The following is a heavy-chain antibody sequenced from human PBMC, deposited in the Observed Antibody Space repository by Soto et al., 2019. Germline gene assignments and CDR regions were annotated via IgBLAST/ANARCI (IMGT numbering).Heavy chain of an antibody. CDR3: ARTYDSSGYSYYYYGMDV. V-gene: IGHV4-59*01. Sequence: PSETLSLTRTVSGGSISSYYWSWIRQPPGKGLEWIVYIYYSGSTNYNPSLKSRVTMSVDTSKNQFSLKLSSVTAADTAVYYCARTYDSSGYSYYYYGMDVWGQGTTVTVS. D-gene: IGHD3-22*01. CDR2: IYYSGST. CDR1: GGSISSYY. J-gene: IGHJ6*02.